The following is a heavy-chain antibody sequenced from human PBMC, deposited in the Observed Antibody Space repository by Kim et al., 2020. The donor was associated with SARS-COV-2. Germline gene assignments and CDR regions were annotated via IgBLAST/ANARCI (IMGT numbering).Heavy chain of an antibody. Sequence: YNPTLKSRLPMSVDKSENQFSLKLSSVTAADTAVYYCATAPPETSYYFDYWGQGTLVTVSS. CDR3: ATAPPETSYYFDY. V-gene: IGHV4-31*02. J-gene: IGHJ4*02.